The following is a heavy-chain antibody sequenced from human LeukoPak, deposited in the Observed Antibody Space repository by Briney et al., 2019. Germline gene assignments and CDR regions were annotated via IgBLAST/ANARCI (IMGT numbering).Heavy chain of an antibody. CDR3: ARRLPPRYCSSTSCPPDY. Sequence: ASETLSLTCTVSGGSISSSSYYWGWIRQPPGKGLEWIGSIYYSGSTYYNPSLKSRVTISVDTSKNQFSLKLSSVTAADTAVYYCARRLPPRYCSSTSCPPDYWGQGTLVTVSS. CDR2: IYYSGST. V-gene: IGHV4-39*01. D-gene: IGHD2-2*01. CDR1: GGSISSSSYY. J-gene: IGHJ4*02.